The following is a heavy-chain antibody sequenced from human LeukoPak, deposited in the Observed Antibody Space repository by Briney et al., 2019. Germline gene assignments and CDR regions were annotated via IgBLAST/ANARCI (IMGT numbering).Heavy chain of an antibody. V-gene: IGHV1-8*01. CDR1: GYTFSNYD. Sequence: ASVKVSCKASGYTFSNYDINWVRQATGQGLEWMGWMNPNSGNTGYAQKFQGRVTMTRNTSISTAYMELSSLRSEDTAVYYCARAKYYDFWSGYYTSGLPYARNWFDPWGQGTLVTVSS. J-gene: IGHJ5*02. D-gene: IGHD3-3*01. CDR3: ARAKYYDFWSGYYTSGLPYARNWFDP. CDR2: MNPNSGNT.